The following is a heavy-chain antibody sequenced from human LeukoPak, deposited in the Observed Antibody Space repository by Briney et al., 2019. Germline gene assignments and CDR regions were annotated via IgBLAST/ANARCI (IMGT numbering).Heavy chain of an antibody. V-gene: IGHV3-33*01. CDR1: GFTFSSYG. D-gene: IGHD3-3*01. CDR2: IWYDGSNK. CDR3: ARPYYDFWSGYFWTSYFDY. J-gene: IGHJ4*02. Sequence: GRSLGLSCAASGFTFSSYGMHWVRQAPGKGLEWVAVIWYDGSNKYYADSVKGRFTISRDNSKNTLYLQMNSLRAEDTAVFYCARPYYDFWSGYFWTSYFDYWGQGTLVTVSS.